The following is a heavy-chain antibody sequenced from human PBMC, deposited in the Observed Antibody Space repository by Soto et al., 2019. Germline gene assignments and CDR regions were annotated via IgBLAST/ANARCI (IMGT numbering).Heavy chain of an antibody. D-gene: IGHD3-10*01. Sequence: SETLSLTCAVSGYSISSGYYWGWIRQPPGKGLEWIGSIYHSGSTYYNPSLKSRVTISVDTSKNQFSLKLSSVTAADTAVYYCGGMVRGVNPFDYWGQGTLVTVSS. V-gene: IGHV4-38-2*01. CDR2: IYHSGST. J-gene: IGHJ4*02. CDR3: GGMVRGVNPFDY. CDR1: GYSISSGYY.